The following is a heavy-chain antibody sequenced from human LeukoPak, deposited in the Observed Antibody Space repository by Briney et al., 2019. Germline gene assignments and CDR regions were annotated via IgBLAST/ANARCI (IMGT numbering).Heavy chain of an antibody. CDR1: GGSISSYY. CDR2: IYCSGST. CDR3: ARTILTGWSPFDY. J-gene: IGHJ4*02. V-gene: IGHV4-59*01. D-gene: IGHD3-9*01. Sequence: SETLSLTCTVSGGSISSYYWSWIRQPPGKGLEWIGYIYCSGSTNYNPSLKSRVTISVDTSKNQFSLKLSSVTAADTAVYYCARTILTGWSPFDYWGQGTLVTVSS.